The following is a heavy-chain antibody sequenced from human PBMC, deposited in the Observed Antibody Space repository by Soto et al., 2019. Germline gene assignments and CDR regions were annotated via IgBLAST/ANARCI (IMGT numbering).Heavy chain of an antibody. Sequence: PGGSLRLSCAASGFTFSDYYMSWIRQAPGKGLEWVSYITSRGPTMSYADSVKGRLTLSRENARTSMYLQMHSLRVEDTAVYYWAKDRSDPRTNGFDIWGQGTMVTVSS. CDR1: GFTFSDYY. V-gene: IGHV3-11*01. CDR3: AKDRSDPRTNGFDI. CDR2: ITSRGPTM. J-gene: IGHJ3*02. D-gene: IGHD3-16*02.